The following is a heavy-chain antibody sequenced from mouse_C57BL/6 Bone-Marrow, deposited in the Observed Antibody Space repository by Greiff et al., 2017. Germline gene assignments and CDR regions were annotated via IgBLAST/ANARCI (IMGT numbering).Heavy chain of an antibody. D-gene: IGHD2-4*01. CDR3: ARFYYDYDWYFDV. CDR1: GYTFTSYG. V-gene: IGHV1-81*01. Sequence: QVQLQQSGAELARPGASVKLSCKASGYTFTSYGISWVKQRTGQGLEWIGEIYPRSGNTYYNEKFKGKATLTADKSSSTAYMELRSLTSEDSAVYFCARFYYDYDWYFDVWGTGTTVTVSS. CDR2: IYPRSGNT. J-gene: IGHJ1*03.